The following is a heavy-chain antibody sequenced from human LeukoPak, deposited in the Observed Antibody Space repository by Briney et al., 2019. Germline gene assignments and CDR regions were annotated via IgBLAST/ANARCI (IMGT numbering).Heavy chain of an antibody. Sequence: ASVKVSCKASGYTFTSYAMHWVRQAPGQRLEWMGWINAGNGNTKYSQKFQGRVTITRDTSASTAYMELSSLRSEDTAVYYCASDIVVVPAAPYGMDVWGKGTTVTVSS. J-gene: IGHJ6*04. D-gene: IGHD2-2*01. CDR1: GYTFTSYA. CDR3: ASDIVVVPAAPYGMDV. V-gene: IGHV1-3*01. CDR2: INAGNGNT.